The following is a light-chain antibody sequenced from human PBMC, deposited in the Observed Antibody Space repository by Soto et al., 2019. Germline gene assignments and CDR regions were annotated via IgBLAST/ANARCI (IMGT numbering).Light chain of an antibody. CDR2: EVS. Sequence: QSALTQPASVSGSPGQSITISCTGTSSDIGDYTHVSWYQQHPGKAPKLIIYEVSDRPSGVSNRFSGSKSGNTASLTISGLQTEDEADYYCATWDSSLTGEVFGGGTKLTVL. J-gene: IGLJ2*01. V-gene: IGLV2-14*01. CDR3: ATWDSSLTGEV. CDR1: SSDIGDYTH.